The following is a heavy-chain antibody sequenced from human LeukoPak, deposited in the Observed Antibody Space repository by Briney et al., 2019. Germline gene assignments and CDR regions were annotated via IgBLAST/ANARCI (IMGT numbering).Heavy chain of an antibody. CDR1: GFTFSHHA. J-gene: IGHJ4*02. CDR3: AKVLWGVSYYKYYFDF. V-gene: IGHV3-33*06. D-gene: IGHD1-26*01. Sequence: GRSLRLSCAASGFTFSHHAIHWVRQAPGKGLEWVAVIWYDGTNEYYAVSVRGRFTISRDNSKNTLYLKMNSLRVEDTAVYYCAKVLWGVSYYKYYFDFWGQGTLVTVSS. CDR2: IWYDGTNE.